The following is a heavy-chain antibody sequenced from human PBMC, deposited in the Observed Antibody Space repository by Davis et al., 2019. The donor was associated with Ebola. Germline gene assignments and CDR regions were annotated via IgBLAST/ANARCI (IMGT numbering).Heavy chain of an antibody. CDR1: GYTFTSYS. Sequence: AASVKVSCKASGYTFTSYSMHWVRQAPGQRLEWMGWINAGIGNTKYSQKFQGRVTITRDTSASTAYMELSSLRSEDTAMYYCASSLMSRDFQHWGQGTLVTVSS. D-gene: IGHD3-16*02. V-gene: IGHV1-3*01. J-gene: IGHJ1*01. CDR2: INAGIGNT. CDR3: ASSLMSRDFQH.